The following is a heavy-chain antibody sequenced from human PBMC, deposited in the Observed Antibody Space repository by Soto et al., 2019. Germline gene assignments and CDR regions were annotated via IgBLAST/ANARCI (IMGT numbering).Heavy chain of an antibody. CDR2: ISAYNGNT. CDR3: ARDPLIVATISRPAIAAAGTNYYFGMDV. V-gene: IGHV1-18*01. D-gene: IGHD6-13*01. CDR1: GYTFTSYG. Sequence: ASVKVSCKASGYTFTSYGISWVRQAPGQGLEWMGWISAYNGNTNYAQKLQGRVTMTTDTSTSTAYMELRSLRSDDTAVYYCARDPLIVATISRPAIAAAGTNYYFGMDVWGQGTKVHV. J-gene: IGHJ6*02.